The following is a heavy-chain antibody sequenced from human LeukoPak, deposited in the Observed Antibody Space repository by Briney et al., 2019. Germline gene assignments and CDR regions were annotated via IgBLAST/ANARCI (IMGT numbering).Heavy chain of an antibody. CDR2: IYYSGTT. CDR1: GGSFSGYY. V-gene: IGHV4-34*01. Sequence: SETLSLTCAVYGGSFSGYYWAWIRQPPGEGLEWIGTIYYSGTTYYNPSLKSRVTISVDTSKNHFSLKLSSVTAADTAVYYCARGHYFASGNYYRGWFDPWGQGSLVTVSS. CDR3: ARGHYFASGNYYRGWFDP. D-gene: IGHD3-10*01. J-gene: IGHJ5*02.